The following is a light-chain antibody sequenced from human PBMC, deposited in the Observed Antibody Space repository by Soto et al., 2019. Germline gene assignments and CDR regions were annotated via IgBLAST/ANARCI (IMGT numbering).Light chain of an antibody. V-gene: IGKV3-11*02. CDR2: DAS. Sequence: EIVLTQSPATLSLSPGERATLSCRASRSVTTFLAWYQQKPGQAPRLLLDDASKRTTGVTTRFSGSRSGREFILTITSPEHHEFAVYYCQQRTNWPLTFGGGTKVERK. J-gene: IGKJ4*01. CDR1: RSVTTF. CDR3: QQRTNWPLT.